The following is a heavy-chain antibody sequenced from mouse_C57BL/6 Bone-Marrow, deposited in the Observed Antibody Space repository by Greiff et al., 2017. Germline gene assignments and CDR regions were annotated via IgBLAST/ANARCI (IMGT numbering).Heavy chain of an antibody. V-gene: IGHV1-74*01. Sequence: QVQLQQPGAELVKPGASVKVSCKASGYTFTSYWMHWVKQRPGQGLEWIGRIHPSVSDTNYNQKFKGKATLTVDKASNTAYMQLSSLTSEDSAVYYCAIGSNYESLDYWGKGTSVTVSS. CDR2: IHPSVSDT. CDR3: AIGSNYESLDY. D-gene: IGHD2-5*01. CDR1: GYTFTSYW. J-gene: IGHJ4*01.